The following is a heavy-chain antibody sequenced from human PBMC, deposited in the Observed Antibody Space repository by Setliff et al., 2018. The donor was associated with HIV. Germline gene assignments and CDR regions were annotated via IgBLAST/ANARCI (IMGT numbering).Heavy chain of an antibody. CDR3: ARGLGGYCSSVSCYEADH. V-gene: IGHV4-34*01. Sequence: PSETLSLTCAVYGGSFSGYPWTWIRQPPGKGLEWIGEIDQSGSTNYNPSLKSRVTTSVDTSKNQFSLRLSSVTAADTAVYYCARGLGGYCSSVSCYEADHWGQGTLVTVSS. CDR2: IDQSGST. CDR1: GGSFSGYP. D-gene: IGHD2-2*01. J-gene: IGHJ5*02.